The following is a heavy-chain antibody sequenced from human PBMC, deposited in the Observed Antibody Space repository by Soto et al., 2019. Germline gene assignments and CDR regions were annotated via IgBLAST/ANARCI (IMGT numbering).Heavy chain of an antibody. Sequence: ASVKVSCKASGYTFTSYYMHWVRQAPGQGLEWMGIINPIVGTANYAQKFQGRVTITPDESTSTAYMELSSLRSEDTAVYYCATGEIAARPFYYYGMDVWGQGTTVTVSS. D-gene: IGHD6-6*01. CDR1: GYTFTSYY. J-gene: IGHJ6*02. V-gene: IGHV1-46*01. CDR3: ATGEIAARPFYYYGMDV. CDR2: INPIVGTA.